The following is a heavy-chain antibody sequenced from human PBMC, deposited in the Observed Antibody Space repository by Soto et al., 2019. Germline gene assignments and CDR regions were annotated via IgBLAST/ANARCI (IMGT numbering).Heavy chain of an antibody. CDR1: GGSISSSSYY. Sequence: SETLSLTCTVSGGSISSSSYYWGWIRQPPGKGLEWIGSIYYSGSTYYNPSLKSRVTISVDTSISTAYLQWSSLKASDTAMYYCARHINSGGRYGDYDAVDYWGQGTLVTVSS. CDR3: ARHINSGGRYGDYDAVDY. V-gene: IGHV4-39*01. D-gene: IGHD4-17*01. J-gene: IGHJ4*02. CDR2: IYYSGST.